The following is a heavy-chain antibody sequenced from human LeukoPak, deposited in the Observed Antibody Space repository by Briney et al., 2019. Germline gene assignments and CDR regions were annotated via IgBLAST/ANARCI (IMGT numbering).Heavy chain of an antibody. CDR2: IYYSGST. Sequence: SETLSLTCTVSGGSISSSSYYWGWIRQPPGKGLEWIGCIYYSGSTYYNPSLKNRVTISVDTSNNHFSLKLSSVTAADTAVYYCASFPVYSSPYYFDYWGQGTLVTVSS. J-gene: IGHJ4*02. CDR1: GGSISSSSYY. D-gene: IGHD6-13*01. CDR3: ASFPVYSSPYYFDY. V-gene: IGHV4-39*01.